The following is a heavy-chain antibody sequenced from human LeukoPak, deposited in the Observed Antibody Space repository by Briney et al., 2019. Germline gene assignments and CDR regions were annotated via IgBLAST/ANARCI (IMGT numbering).Heavy chain of an antibody. D-gene: IGHD2-2*01. CDR1: GYTFTSHG. V-gene: IGHV1-2*02. CDR3: ARDVGEYCSSTNCYASHY. Sequence: ASVKVSCKASGYTFTSHGIHWVRQAPGQGLEWMGWINPHSGGTNYAQKFQGGVTMTRDTSITTAYMELSSLRSDDTAVYYCARDVGEYCSSTNCYASHYWGQGTLVTVSS. CDR2: INPHSGGT. J-gene: IGHJ4*02.